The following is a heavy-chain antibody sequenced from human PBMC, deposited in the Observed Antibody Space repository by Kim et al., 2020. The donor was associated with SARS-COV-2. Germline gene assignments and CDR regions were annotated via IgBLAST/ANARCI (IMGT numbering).Heavy chain of an antibody. CDR2: IKQDGSEK. CDR3: AREASDFWSGYSYYGMDV. J-gene: IGHJ6*02. D-gene: IGHD3-3*01. Sequence: GGSLRLSCAASGFTFSSYWMSWVRQAPGKGLEWVANIKQDGSEKYYVDSVKGRFTISRDNAKNSLYLQMNSLRAEDTAVYYCAREASDFWSGYSYYGMDVWGQGTTVTVSS. CDR1: GFTFSSYW. V-gene: IGHV3-7*01.